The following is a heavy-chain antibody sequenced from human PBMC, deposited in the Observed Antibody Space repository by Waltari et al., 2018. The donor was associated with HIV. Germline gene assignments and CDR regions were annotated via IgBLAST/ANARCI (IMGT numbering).Heavy chain of an antibody. CDR3: ARDGVGDAAFDY. Sequence: QVQLLQSGPEVRQPGASGKLPCRPSGTTSPDYYMHWVRQAPGQGLEWMGWINPNSGNTHLAQKFKGKVTMTRVTSIRTAYLEMRRLKSDDTAIYYCARDGVGDAAFDYWGQGTLVTVS. J-gene: IGHJ4*02. CDR1: GTTSPDYY. CDR2: INPNSGNT. V-gene: IGHV1-2*02. D-gene: IGHD1-26*01.